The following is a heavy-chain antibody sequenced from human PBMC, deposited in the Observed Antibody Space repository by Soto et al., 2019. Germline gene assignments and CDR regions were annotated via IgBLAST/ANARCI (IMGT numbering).Heavy chain of an antibody. CDR3: ARHLVSSTMGPPYYYYGMDV. CDR2: IYPGDSDT. CDR1: GYSFTSHW. D-gene: IGHD6-13*01. Sequence: GESLKISCKGSGYSFTSHWIGWVRQMPGKGLEWMGIIYPGDSDTRYSPSFQGQVTISADKSISTAYLQWSSLKASDTAMYYCARHLVSSTMGPPYYYYGMDVWGQGTTVTVSS. J-gene: IGHJ6*02. V-gene: IGHV5-51*01.